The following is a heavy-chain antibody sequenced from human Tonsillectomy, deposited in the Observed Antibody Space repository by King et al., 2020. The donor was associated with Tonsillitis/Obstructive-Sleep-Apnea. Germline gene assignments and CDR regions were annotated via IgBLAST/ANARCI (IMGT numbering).Heavy chain of an antibody. CDR3: ADVLPSAMPIGAFDI. V-gene: IGHV3-23*04. CDR2: IRGSGGSK. D-gene: IGHD2-2*01. Sequence: VQLVESGGGLVQPGGSLRLSCAASGFTFSSYAMSWVRQAPGKGLEWVSAIRGSGGSKYYAETVKGRFTISRDNSKNTLYLQMNSLRAEDTAVYYCADVLPSAMPIGAFDIWGQGTMVTVSS. CDR1: GFTFSSYA. J-gene: IGHJ3*02.